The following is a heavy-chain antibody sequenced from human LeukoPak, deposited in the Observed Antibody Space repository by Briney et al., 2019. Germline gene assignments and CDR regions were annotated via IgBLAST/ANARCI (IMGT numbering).Heavy chain of an antibody. D-gene: IGHD1-26*01. CDR3: AKVNGRWELDY. CDR2: ISSSSSTI. CDR1: GFTFSSYS. V-gene: IGHV3-48*01. J-gene: IGHJ4*02. Sequence: GGSLRLSCAASGFTFSSYSMNWVRQAPGKGLEWVSYISSSSSTIYYADSVKGRFTISRDNAKNSLYLQMNSLRAEDTAVYYCAKVNGRWELDYWGQGTLVTVSS.